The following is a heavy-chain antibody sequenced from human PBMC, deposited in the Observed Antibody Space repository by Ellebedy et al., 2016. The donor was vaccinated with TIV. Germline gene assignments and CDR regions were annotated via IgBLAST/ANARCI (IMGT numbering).Heavy chain of an antibody. J-gene: IGHJ5*02. CDR2: IIPILGIA. D-gene: IGHD6-19*01. Sequence: AASVKVSCKASGGTFSRHVISWVRQAPGQGLEWMGRIIPILGIANYAQKFRGRVTITADKSTSTAYMELSSLRSEDTAVYYCAREPSGVGWYDSSWFDPWGQGTLVTVSS. V-gene: IGHV1-69*04. CDR1: GGTFSRHV. CDR3: AREPSGVGWYDSSWFDP.